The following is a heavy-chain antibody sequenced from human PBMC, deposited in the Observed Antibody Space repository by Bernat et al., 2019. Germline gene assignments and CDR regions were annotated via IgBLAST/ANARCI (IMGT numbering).Heavy chain of an antibody. V-gene: IGHV3-30*03. CDR2: ISYDGSNK. CDR3: TGYGGNSV. CDR1: GFTFSSYG. J-gene: IGHJ4*02. Sequence: QVQLVESGGGVVQPGRSLRLSCAASGFTFSSYGMHWVRQAPGKGLEWVAVISYDGSNKYYADSAKGRFTISRDNSKNTVSLHMNSLRAEDTAMYYCTGYGGNSVWGQGTLVTVSS. D-gene: IGHD4-23*01.